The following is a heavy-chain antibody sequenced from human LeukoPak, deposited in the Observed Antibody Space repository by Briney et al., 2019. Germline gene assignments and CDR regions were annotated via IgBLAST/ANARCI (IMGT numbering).Heavy chain of an antibody. V-gene: IGHV4-34*01. CDR1: GGSFSGYY. CDR2: INHSGST. Sequence: PSETLSLTCAVYGGSFSGYYWSWIRQPPGKGLEWIGEINHSGSTNYNPSLKGRVTISVDTSKNQFSLKLSSVTAADTAVYYCARASRAARLHYWGQGTLVTVSS. D-gene: IGHD6-6*01. J-gene: IGHJ4*02. CDR3: ARASRAARLHY.